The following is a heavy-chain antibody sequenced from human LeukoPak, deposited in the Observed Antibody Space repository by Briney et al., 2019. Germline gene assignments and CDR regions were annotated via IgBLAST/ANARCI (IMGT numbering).Heavy chain of an antibody. Sequence: PSETLSLTCTVSGGSISSGDYYWSWIRQPPGKGLEWIGYIYYSGSTYYNPSLKSRVTISVDTSKNQFSLKLSSVTAADTAVYYCARESAQGRYFDWSLSPDYWGQGTLVTVSS. CDR2: IYYSGST. CDR1: GGSISSGDYY. D-gene: IGHD3-9*01. V-gene: IGHV4-30-4*01. J-gene: IGHJ4*02. CDR3: ARESAQGRYFDWSLSPDY.